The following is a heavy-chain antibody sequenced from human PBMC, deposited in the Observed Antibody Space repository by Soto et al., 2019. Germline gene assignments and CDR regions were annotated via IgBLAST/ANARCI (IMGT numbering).Heavy chain of an antibody. CDR2: ISYDGSNK. CDR3: ARYSGKYQGPIDY. V-gene: IGHV3-30*03. Sequence: QVQLGESGGGVVQPGRSLRLSCAASGFTFSHYGIHWVRQAPGKGLEWLAVISYDGSNKHYEDSVKGRFTVYRDNSKNTLYLQMNSLRAEDTAVYFCARYSGKYQGPIDYWGQGTLVTVSS. D-gene: IGHD1-26*01. CDR1: GFTFSHYG. J-gene: IGHJ4*02.